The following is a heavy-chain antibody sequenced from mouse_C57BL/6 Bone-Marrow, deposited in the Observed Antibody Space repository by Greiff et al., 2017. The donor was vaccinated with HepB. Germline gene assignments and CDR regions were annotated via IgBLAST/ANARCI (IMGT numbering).Heavy chain of an antibody. Sequence: DVHLVESGGGLVKPGGSLKLSCAASGFTFSSYTMSWVRQTPEKRLEWVATISGGGGNTYYPDSVKGRFTISRDNAKNTLYLQMSSLRSEDTALYYCARPSDYDYAGAWFAYWGQGTLVTVSA. CDR2: ISGGGGNT. V-gene: IGHV5-9*01. CDR3: ARPSDYDYAGAWFAY. D-gene: IGHD2-4*01. CDR1: GFTFSSYT. J-gene: IGHJ3*01.